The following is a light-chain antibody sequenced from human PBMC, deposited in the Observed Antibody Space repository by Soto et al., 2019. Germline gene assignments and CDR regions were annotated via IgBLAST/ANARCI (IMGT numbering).Light chain of an antibody. CDR3: QQYNDDVFT. V-gene: IGKV1-5*03. Sequence: DIQMTQSPSTLSASVGDRVTISCRASQSVGNWLAWYQQKSGKGPKLLISKASTLESGVPSRFSGSGSGTQFTLTISSLQPADFATYYCQQYNDDVFTFGPGTKVDVK. CDR2: KAS. CDR1: QSVGNW. J-gene: IGKJ3*01.